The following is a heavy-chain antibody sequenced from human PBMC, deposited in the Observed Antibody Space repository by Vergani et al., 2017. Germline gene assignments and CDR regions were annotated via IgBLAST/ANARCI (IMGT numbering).Heavy chain of an antibody. Sequence: QLQLQESGPGLVKPSETLSLTCTVSGGSISSSSYYWGWIRQPPGKGLEWIGSIYYSGSTYYNPSLKSRVTISVDTSKNQVSLKLSSVTAADTAVYYCARDSDCSGGSCYDYWGQGTLVTVSS. CDR1: GGSISSSSYY. V-gene: IGHV4-39*07. CDR3: ARDSDCSGGSCYDY. D-gene: IGHD2-15*01. CDR2: IYYSGST. J-gene: IGHJ4*02.